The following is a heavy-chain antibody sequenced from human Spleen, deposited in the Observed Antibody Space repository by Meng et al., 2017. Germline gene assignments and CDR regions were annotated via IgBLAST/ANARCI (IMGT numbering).Heavy chain of an antibody. CDR1: CGSTCSGRDY. J-gene: IGHJ4*02. CDR2: IYYSGST. CDR3: ARGPEKQLVRGLVYFHY. D-gene: IGHD6-13*01. Sequence: QGQRPGWRCGWGKPVQGPARGCSGSCGSTCSGRDYWRWSRQHPGKGLEGIGDIYYSGSTYYDPCRERLGRRSVDTCKNQDALNLSSVTDAETAVYYGARGPEKQLVRGLVYFHYWGQGTLVTVSS. V-gene: IGHV4-31*01.